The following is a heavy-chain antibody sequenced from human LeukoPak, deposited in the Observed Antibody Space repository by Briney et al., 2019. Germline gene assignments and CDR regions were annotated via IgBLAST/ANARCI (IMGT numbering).Heavy chain of an antibody. V-gene: IGHV1-69*04. J-gene: IGHJ4*02. Sequence: ASVKVSCKASGGTFSSYAISWVRQAPGQGLEWMGRIIPILGIANYAQKFQGRVTITADKSPSTAYMELSSLRSEDTAVYYCAGDYDSSGYSATFDYWGQGTLVTVSS. D-gene: IGHD3-22*01. CDR1: GGTFSSYA. CDR2: IIPILGIA. CDR3: AGDYDSSGYSATFDY.